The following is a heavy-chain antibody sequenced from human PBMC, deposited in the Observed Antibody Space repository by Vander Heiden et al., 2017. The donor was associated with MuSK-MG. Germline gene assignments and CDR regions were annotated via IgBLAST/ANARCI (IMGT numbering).Heavy chain of an antibody. V-gene: IGHV3-48*01. J-gene: IGHJ5*02. Sequence: EVQLVETGGGLVQPGGSLRLSCAASGFPLRSYSVNWVRQAPGKGLEWVSYISSSSSTIYYADSVKGRVTFSRDNAKNSLYLQMNSLRAEDTAVYYCARTTYYCDSSVYYLGWFDPWGQGTLVTVSS. CDR3: ARTTYYCDSSVYYLGWFDP. CDR1: GFPLRSYS. D-gene: IGHD3-22*01. CDR2: ISSSSSTI.